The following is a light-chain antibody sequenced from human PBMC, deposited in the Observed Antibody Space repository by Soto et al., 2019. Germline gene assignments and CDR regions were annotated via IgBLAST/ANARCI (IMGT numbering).Light chain of an antibody. CDR3: SSYVTSNVVI. V-gene: IGLV2-8*01. Sequence: QSALTQPPSASGSPGQSVTISCTGTRDDVGGYNYVSWFQHHPGKAPKLMIYEVYKRPSGVPARFSGSKSGNTASLTVSGLQLGVEAIYYCSSYVTSNVVIFGGGTKLTVL. CDR1: RDDVGGYNY. CDR2: EVY. J-gene: IGLJ2*01.